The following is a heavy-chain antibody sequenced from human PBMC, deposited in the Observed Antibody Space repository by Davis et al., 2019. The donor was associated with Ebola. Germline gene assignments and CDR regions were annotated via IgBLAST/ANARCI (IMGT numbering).Heavy chain of an antibody. CDR2: IYYSGST. J-gene: IGHJ5*02. V-gene: IGHV4-39*01. Sequence: MPSETLSLTCTVSGGSISSSSYYWGWIRQPPGKGLEWIGSIYYSGSTYYNPSLKSRVTISVDTSKNQFSLKLSSVTAADTAVYYCARYYDFWSGYPSGFDPWGQGTLVTVSS. D-gene: IGHD3-3*01. CDR1: GGSISSSSYY. CDR3: ARYYDFWSGYPSGFDP.